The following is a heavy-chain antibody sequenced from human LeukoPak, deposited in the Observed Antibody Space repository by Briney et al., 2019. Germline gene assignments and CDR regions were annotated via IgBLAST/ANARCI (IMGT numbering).Heavy chain of an antibody. Sequence: PGGSLRLSCVVSGFTFSESWMSWVRQAPGKGLGWVASLNLDGSDKYYVDSAKGRFTISRDNAKNSLYLRMDSLRVEDTAVYYCAKGKRYPDYWGQGTLVTVSS. CDR3: AKGKRYPDY. CDR2: LNLDGSDK. D-gene: IGHD1-1*01. J-gene: IGHJ4*02. CDR1: GFTFSESW. V-gene: IGHV3-7*03.